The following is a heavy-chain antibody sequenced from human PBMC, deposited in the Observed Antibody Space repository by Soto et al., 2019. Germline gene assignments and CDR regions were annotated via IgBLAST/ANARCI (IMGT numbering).Heavy chain of an antibody. J-gene: IGHJ4*02. D-gene: IGHD3-10*01. Sequence: ASVKVSCKASGDTFATYDINWVRQATGHGLEWMGWINPNSGNIGYAQRFQGRVTMTRDTAIRTAYMEVSSLRSDDTAVYYCARGRASGSYYLLDYWGQGTLVTV. CDR1: GDTFATYD. CDR2: INPNSGNI. CDR3: ARGRASGSYYLLDY. V-gene: IGHV1-8*01.